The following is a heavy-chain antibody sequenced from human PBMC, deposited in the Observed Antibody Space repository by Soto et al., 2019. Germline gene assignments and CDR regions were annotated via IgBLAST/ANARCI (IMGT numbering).Heavy chain of an antibody. D-gene: IGHD3-10*01. J-gene: IGHJ4*02. V-gene: IGHV1-69*08. CDR2: IIPILGIA. Sequence: QVQLVQSGAEVKKPGSSVKVSCKASGGTFSSYTISWVRQAPGHGLEWMVRIIPILGIANYAQKFQGRVTITADKSTSTDYMELSSLRSEDTAVYYCAREQTMVRGVIISYYFDYWGQGTLVTVSS. CDR1: GGTFSSYT. CDR3: AREQTMVRGVIISYYFDY.